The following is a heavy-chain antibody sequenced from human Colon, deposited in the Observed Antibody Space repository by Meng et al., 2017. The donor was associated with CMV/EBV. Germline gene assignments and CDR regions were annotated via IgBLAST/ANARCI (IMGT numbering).Heavy chain of an antibody. D-gene: IGHD3-10*01. CDR2: ISPSSNTI. J-gene: IGHJ5*02. Sequence: GESLKISCAASEFTFSAHSMNWVRQAPGKGLEWLSYISPSSNTIDYADSVRGRFTISRDNAKNSLYLQMNSLTAEDTAVYYCARRLNYYGSGSYYADNWFDPWGQGTLVTVSS. CDR3: ARRLNYYGSGSYYADNWFDP. V-gene: IGHV3-48*04. CDR1: EFTFSAHS.